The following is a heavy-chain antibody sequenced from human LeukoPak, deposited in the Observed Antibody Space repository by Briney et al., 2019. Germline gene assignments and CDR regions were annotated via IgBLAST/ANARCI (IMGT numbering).Heavy chain of an antibody. D-gene: IGHD1-14*01. CDR2: ISGSGGST. V-gene: IGHV3-23*01. Sequence: GGSLRLSCAASGFTFSSYAMSWVRQAPGKGLEWVSAISGSGGSTYYADSVKGRFTISRDNSKNTLYLQMNSLRAEGTAVYYCARLPDGGLADYWGQGTLVTVSS. J-gene: IGHJ4*02. CDR1: GFTFSSYA. CDR3: ARLPDGGLADY.